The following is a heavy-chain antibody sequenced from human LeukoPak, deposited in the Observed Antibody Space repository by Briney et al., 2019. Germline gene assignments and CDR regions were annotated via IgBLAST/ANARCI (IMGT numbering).Heavy chain of an antibody. V-gene: IGHV4-34*01. CDR1: GGSFSGYY. CDR2: INHSGST. CDR3: ARGGWWLPTYYMDV. Sequence: SETLSLTCAVYGGSFSGYYWSWIRQPPGKGLEWIGEINHSGSTNYNPSLKSRVTISVDTSKNQFSLKLSSVTAADTAVYYCARGGWWLPTYYMDVWGKGTTVTVSS. J-gene: IGHJ6*03. D-gene: IGHD2-15*01.